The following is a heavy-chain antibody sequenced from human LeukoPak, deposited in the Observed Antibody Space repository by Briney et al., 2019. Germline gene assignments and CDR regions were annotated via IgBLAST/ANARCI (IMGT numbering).Heavy chain of an antibody. Sequence: SGTLSLTCTVSGGSVSGGNYYCSWIRQSPGKGLEWIGYIHYSGSTVYNPSLKSRVTMSIDTSKNQFSLNLSSATAADTAVYYCTRTGSTGGYWGQGTLVTVSS. J-gene: IGHJ4*02. V-gene: IGHV4-61*01. CDR3: TRTGSTGGY. D-gene: IGHD1-7*01. CDR2: IHYSGST. CDR1: GGSVSGGNYY.